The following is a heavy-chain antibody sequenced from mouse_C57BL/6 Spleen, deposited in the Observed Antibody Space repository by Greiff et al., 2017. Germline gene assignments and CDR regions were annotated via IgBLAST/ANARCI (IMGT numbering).Heavy chain of an antibody. D-gene: IGHD1-1*01. CDR2: IYPRDGST. CDR3: ARLFPPGSSSYYFDY. J-gene: IGHJ2*01. Sequence: QVQLQQSGPELVKPGASVKLSCKASGYTFTSYDINWVKQRPGQGLEWIGWIYPRDGSTKYNEKFKGKATLTVDTSSSTAYMELHSLTSEDSAVYFCARLFPPGSSSYYFDYWGQGTTLTVSS. V-gene: IGHV1-85*01. CDR1: GYTFTSYD.